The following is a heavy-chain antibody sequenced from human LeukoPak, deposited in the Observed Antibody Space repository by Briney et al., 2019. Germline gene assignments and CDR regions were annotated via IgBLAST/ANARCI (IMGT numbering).Heavy chain of an antibody. J-gene: IGHJ4*02. CDR1: GGSFSGYY. Sequence: PSETLSLTCAVYGGSFSGYYWSWIRQPPGKGLEWIGSIYYTGDTYYNSSLKSRVTISVDTSKNQFPLKLSSVTAADTALYYCARLRGYTDGNPGYWGQGSLVTVSS. V-gene: IGHV4-34*01. CDR2: IYYTGDT. CDR3: ARLRGYTDGNPGY. D-gene: IGHD5-12*01.